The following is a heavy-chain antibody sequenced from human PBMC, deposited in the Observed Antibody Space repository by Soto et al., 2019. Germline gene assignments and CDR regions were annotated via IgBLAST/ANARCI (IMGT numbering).Heavy chain of an antibody. CDR1: GFTFSSYA. CDR2: ISGSGGST. V-gene: IGHV3-23*01. D-gene: IGHD3-10*01. J-gene: IGHJ3*02. CDR3: AKDPSAWFGELLSNAFDI. Sequence: GGSLRLSCAASGFTFSSYAMSWVRQAPGKGLEWVSAISGSGGSTYYADSVKGRFTISRDNSKNTLYLQMNSLRAEDTAVYYCAKDPSAWFGELLSNAFDIWGQGTMVTVSS.